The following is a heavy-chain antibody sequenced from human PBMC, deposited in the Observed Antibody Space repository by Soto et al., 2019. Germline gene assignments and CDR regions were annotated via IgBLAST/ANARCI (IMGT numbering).Heavy chain of an antibody. CDR2: INPNSGGT. Sequence: ASVKVSCKASGYTFTGYYMHWVRQAPGQGLEWMGWINPNSGGTNYAQKFQGRVTMTRDTSISTAYMELSRLRSDDKAVYYCARDPAAGPYYYYGMDVWGQGTTVTVSS. D-gene: IGHD6-13*01. J-gene: IGHJ6*02. V-gene: IGHV1-2*02. CDR3: ARDPAAGPYYYYGMDV. CDR1: GYTFTGYY.